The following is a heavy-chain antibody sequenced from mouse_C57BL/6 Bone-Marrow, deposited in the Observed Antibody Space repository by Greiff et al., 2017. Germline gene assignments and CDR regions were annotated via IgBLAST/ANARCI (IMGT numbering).Heavy chain of an antibody. CDR1: GYTFTNYW. D-gene: IGHD4-1*01. CDR2: IYPAGGYT. CDR3: SRSNWGFDY. J-gene: IGHJ2*01. V-gene: IGHV1-63*01. Sequence: VQLQQSGAELVRPGTSVKMSCKASGYTFTNYWIGWVKQRPGHGLEWIGDIYPAGGYTNYNEKFKGKATLTADKSSSTAYMQLSSLTSDDSAFCDWSRSNWGFDYWGQGTTLTVSS.